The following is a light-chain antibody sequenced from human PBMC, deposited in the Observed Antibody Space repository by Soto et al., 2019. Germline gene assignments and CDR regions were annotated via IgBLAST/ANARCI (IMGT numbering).Light chain of an antibody. CDR1: QGISSY. J-gene: IGKJ5*01. CDR3: QQLNSYPIT. V-gene: IGKV1-9*01. Sequence: RASQGISSYLAWYQQKPGKAPNLLIFAASTLQSGVPSRFSGSASGTEFTLTISSLQAEDFATYYCQQLNSYPITFGQGTRLEIK. CDR2: AAS.